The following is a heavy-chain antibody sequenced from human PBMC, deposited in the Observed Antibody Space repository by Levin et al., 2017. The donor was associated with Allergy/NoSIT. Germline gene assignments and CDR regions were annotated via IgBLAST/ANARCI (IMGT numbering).Heavy chain of an antibody. CDR2: ISYSGST. V-gene: IGHV4-39*01. D-gene: IGHD3-22*01. CDR1: GGSISSSSYY. Sequence: SETLSLTCTVSGGSISSSSYYWGWIRQPPGKGLEWIGTISYSGSTYYNPSLKSRVTISIDTSKNQFSLKLSSVTAADTAVYSCARHRYYYEDNGYQEPFDYWGQGTLVTVSS. J-gene: IGHJ4*02. CDR3: ARHRYYYEDNGYQEPFDY.